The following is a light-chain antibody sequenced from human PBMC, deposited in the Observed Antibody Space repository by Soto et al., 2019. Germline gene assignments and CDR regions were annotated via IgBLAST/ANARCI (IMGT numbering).Light chain of an antibody. J-gene: IGKJ2*01. CDR3: QQYDVYPYT. CDR2: KAS. V-gene: IGKV1-5*03. CDR1: QSIGSW. Sequence: DIQMTQSPSTLSASVGDRVTITCRASQSIGSWLAWYQQKPGKAPNLLIYKASSLESGVPSRFSGSGSGTEFTLTISSLQPYDFATYYCQQYDVYPYTFGQGTKLEIK.